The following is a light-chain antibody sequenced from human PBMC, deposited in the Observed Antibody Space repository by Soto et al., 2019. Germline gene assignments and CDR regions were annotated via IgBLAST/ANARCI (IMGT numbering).Light chain of an antibody. CDR3: HQRYNWPRVT. Sequence: EIVLTQSPGTLSLSPGERATLSCRASQSVSNNYLAWYQQKPGQAPRLLIYGASNRATGIPARFSGSGSGTDFTLTITSLEPEDFAVYFCHQRYNWPRVTFGQGTRLE. CDR1: QSVSNNY. CDR2: GAS. J-gene: IGKJ5*01. V-gene: IGKV3D-20*02.